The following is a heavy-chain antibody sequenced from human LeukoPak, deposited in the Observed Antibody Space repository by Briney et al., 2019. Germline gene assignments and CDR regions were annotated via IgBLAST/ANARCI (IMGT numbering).Heavy chain of an antibody. Sequence: GASVKVSCKTSGYTFSNHTIHWVRQAPGQRLEWMGWINAGDDNTKYSQEFQGRVTITRDTSASTAYIELSSLKSEDTAVYYCAIQQHLGRVGDYWGQGTLVTVSS. V-gene: IGHV1-3*01. CDR3: AIQQHLGRVGDY. CDR1: GYTFSNHT. J-gene: IGHJ4*02. CDR2: INAGDDNT. D-gene: IGHD6-13*01.